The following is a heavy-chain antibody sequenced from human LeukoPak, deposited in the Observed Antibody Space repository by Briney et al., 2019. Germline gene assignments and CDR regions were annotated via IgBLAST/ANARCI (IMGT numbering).Heavy chain of an antibody. CDR1: GGSFSGYY. CDR3: ARGLYGYYDSSGPLGY. CDR2: INHSGST. J-gene: IGHJ4*02. Sequence: SETLSLTCAVYGGSFSGYYWSWIRQPPGKGLEWIGEINHSGSTNYNPSLKSRVTISVDTSKNQFSLKLSSVTAADTAVYYCARGLYGYYDSSGPLGYWGQGTLVTVSS. D-gene: IGHD3-22*01. V-gene: IGHV4-34*01.